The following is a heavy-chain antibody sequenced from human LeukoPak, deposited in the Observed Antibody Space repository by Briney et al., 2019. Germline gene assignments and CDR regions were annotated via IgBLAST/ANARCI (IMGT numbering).Heavy chain of an antibody. J-gene: IGHJ4*02. D-gene: IGHD2-2*01. V-gene: IGHV1-46*01. CDR3: AKDVWYEGKDIVVGPAELNFDY. CDR2: INPSSENT. CDR1: GYSFASYY. Sequence: GASVKVSCKASGYSFASYYVHWVRHAPGQGLEWMGVINPSSENTSYTQRFRGRVTMTRDTSTSTVYMELSSLRSEDTAVYYCAKDVWYEGKDIVVGPAELNFDYWGQGTLVTVSS.